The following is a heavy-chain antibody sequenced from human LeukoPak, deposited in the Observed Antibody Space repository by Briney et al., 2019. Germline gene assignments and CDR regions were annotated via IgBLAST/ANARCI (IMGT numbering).Heavy chain of an antibody. J-gene: IGHJ4*02. CDR3: ASWCIVGATTGFDY. CDR2: IYYSGST. CDR1: GGSISSGGYY. Sequence: SETLSLTCTVSGGSISSGGYYWSWIRQHPGKGLEWIGYIYYSGSTYYNPSLKSRVTISVDTSKNQFSLKLSSVTAADTAVYYCASWCIVGATTGFDYWGQGTLVTVSS. D-gene: IGHD1-26*01. V-gene: IGHV4-31*03.